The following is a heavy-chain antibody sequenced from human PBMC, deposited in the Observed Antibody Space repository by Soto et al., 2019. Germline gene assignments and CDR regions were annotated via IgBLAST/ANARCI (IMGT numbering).Heavy chain of an antibody. Sequence: QVKLVESGGGVVQPGRSLRLSCAASGFTFSSYGMHWVRQAPGKGLEWVAVIWYDGSNKYYADSVKGRFTISRDNSKNTLYLQMNSLRAEDTAVYYCARDGVGNGMDVWGQGTTVTVSS. CDR1: GFTFSSYG. D-gene: IGHD1-26*01. CDR3: ARDGVGNGMDV. J-gene: IGHJ6*02. V-gene: IGHV3-33*01. CDR2: IWYDGSNK.